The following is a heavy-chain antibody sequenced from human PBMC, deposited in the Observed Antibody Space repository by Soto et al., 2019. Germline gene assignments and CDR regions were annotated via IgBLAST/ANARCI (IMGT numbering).Heavy chain of an antibody. J-gene: IGHJ3*02. CDR2: ISPYNGNT. V-gene: IGHV1-18*01. CDR1: GYTFTTCA. CDR3: ARDPQFSGSLSGGGDAFDI. Sequence: QVQLVQSGAEVKKPGASVRVSCKASGYTFTTCAISWVRQAPGQGLEWMGWISPYNGNTNYAQNLQGRVTMTTDTSTSTACMELRSLRSDDTAVYYCARDPQFSGSLSGGGDAFDIWGQGTMVTVSS. D-gene: IGHD1-26*01.